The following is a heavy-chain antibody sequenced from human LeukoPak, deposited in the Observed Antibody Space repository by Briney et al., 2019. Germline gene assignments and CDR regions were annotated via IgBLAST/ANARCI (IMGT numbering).Heavy chain of an antibody. D-gene: IGHD2-15*01. V-gene: IGHV4-39*01. CDR1: GDSISSSNYY. Sequence: SETLSLTCTVSGDSISSSNYYWGWIRQPPGKGLEWIGSISNGGNIYYNPSLKSRVTISVDTSENQFSLKLSSVTAADTAVYYCARTVGYCSGGSCYERAFDIWGQGTMVTVSS. CDR3: ARTVGYCSGGSCYERAFDI. J-gene: IGHJ3*02. CDR2: ISNGGNI.